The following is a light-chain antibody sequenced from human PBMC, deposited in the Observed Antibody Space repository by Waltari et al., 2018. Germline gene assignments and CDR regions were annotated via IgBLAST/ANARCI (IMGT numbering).Light chain of an antibody. CDR1: QSVYSNF. V-gene: IGKV3-20*01. Sequence: ETVLTQSPGTLSLSPGARATLSCRASQSVYSNFLAWYQQKPGQAPSLLIYAASSRATGIPDRCSGSGSGTDFTLTISGLEPEDFAVYYCQQYGNSPRTFGPGTTVEI. CDR3: QQYGNSPRT. CDR2: AAS. J-gene: IGKJ3*01.